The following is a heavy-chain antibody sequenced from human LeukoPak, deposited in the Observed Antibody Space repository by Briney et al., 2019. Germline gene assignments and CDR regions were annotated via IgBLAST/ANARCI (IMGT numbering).Heavy chain of an antibody. CDR1: GGSISSYY. V-gene: IGHV4-34*01. CDR2: INHSGST. J-gene: IGHJ4*02. D-gene: IGHD3-10*01. CDR3: ARLWGAYYGSGSYYIDY. Sequence: PSETLSLTCIVSGGSISSYYWSWIRQPPGKGLEWIGEINHSGSTNYNPSLKSRVTISVDTSKNQFSLKLSSVTAADTAVYYCARLWGAYYGSGSYYIDYWGQGTLVTVSS.